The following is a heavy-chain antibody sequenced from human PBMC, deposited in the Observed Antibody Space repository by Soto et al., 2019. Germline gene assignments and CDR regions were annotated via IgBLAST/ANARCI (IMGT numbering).Heavy chain of an antibody. CDR1: GFTFSGSA. Sequence: EVPLVESGGGLVQPGGSLKLSCAASGFTFSGSAMHWVRQASGKGLEWVGRIRSKANSYATAYAASVKGRFTSSRDDSKNTAYLQMNSLKTEDTAVYYCTRHVEQWLVLDAFDIWGQGTMVTVSS. D-gene: IGHD6-19*01. CDR2: IRSKANSYAT. J-gene: IGHJ3*02. V-gene: IGHV3-73*01. CDR3: TRHVEQWLVLDAFDI.